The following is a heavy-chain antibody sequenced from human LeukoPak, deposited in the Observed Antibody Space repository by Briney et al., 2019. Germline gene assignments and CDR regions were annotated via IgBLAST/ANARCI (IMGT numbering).Heavy chain of an antibody. V-gene: IGHV1-2*02. J-gene: IGHJ5*02. Sequence: ASVKVSCKASGYTFTSYFMHWVRQAPGQRREGMGWIKPNSGETRSAQNFQCRVTMTRDTSISTAYMQLRSLRYDDTAVYYCATNILVRDIINWFDPWGEGTLVTVPS. CDR1: GYTFTSYF. CDR3: ATNILVRDIINWFDP. D-gene: IGHD3-10*01. CDR2: IKPNSGET.